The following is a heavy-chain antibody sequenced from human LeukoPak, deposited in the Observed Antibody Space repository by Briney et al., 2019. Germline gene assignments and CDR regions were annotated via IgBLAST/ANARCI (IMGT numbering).Heavy chain of an antibody. CDR3: ARAASGNGGYYFDY. D-gene: IGHD1-26*01. CDR1: GGSISSYY. V-gene: IGHV4-59*01. Sequence: SETLSLTCTVSGGSISSYYWSWIRQPPGKGLEWIGYIYYSGSTNYNPSLKSRVTISVDTSKNQFSLKLSSVTAADTAVYYCARAASGNGGYYFDYWGQGTLVTVSS. J-gene: IGHJ4*02. CDR2: IYYSGST.